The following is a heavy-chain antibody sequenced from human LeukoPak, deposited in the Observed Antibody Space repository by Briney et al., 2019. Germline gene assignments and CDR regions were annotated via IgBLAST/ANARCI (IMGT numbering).Heavy chain of an antibody. CDR2: ISYDESQK. CDR1: GFTLSSFT. D-gene: IGHD6-13*01. Sequence: GGSLRLSCAASGFTLSSFTMHWVRHNPGKGLEWVAVISYDESQKSYADSVKSRFTISRDISKNTLYLEMDSLRYEDTAVYYCARAYDSSWHNFDYWGQGSLVTVSS. CDR3: ARAYDSSWHNFDY. J-gene: IGHJ4*02. V-gene: IGHV3-30-3*01.